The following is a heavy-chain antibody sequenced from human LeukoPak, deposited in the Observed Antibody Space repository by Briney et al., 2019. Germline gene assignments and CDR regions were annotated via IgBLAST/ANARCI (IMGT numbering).Heavy chain of an antibody. Sequence: GGSLRISCAASGFTFDNYGMHWVRQAPGKGMEWVAFIRSDGGIKYYADSVKGRFTISRDNSKNTLYLQVNSLRAEDTAVYFCAKDVPAAYFDYWGQGTLVTVSS. J-gene: IGHJ4*02. V-gene: IGHV3-30*02. CDR2: IRSDGGIK. CDR1: GFTFDNYG. CDR3: AKDVPAAYFDY. D-gene: IGHD2-2*01.